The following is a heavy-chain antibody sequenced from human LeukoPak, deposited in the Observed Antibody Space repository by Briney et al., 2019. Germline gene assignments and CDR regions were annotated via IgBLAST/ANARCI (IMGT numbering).Heavy chain of an antibody. D-gene: IGHD3-16*01. V-gene: IGHV4-59*01. J-gene: IGHJ4*02. CDR3: ARRTSRGGGIDY. CDR2: IYYSGST. Sequence: SETLSLTCTVSGSSISPSYWSWIRQPPGKGMEWIGYIYYSGSTNYKPSLKSRVTISVDTSNNQFSLKLRSVTAADTAVYYCARRTSRGGGIDYWGQGTLVTVSS. CDR1: GSSISPSY.